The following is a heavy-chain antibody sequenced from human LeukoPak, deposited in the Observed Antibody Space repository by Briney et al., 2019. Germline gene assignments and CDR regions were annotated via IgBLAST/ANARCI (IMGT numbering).Heavy chain of an antibody. CDR2: IAYDGSDK. J-gene: IGHJ4*02. CDR3: ARVGGGNYHPLDY. Sequence: GRSLRLSCEASTFIFSDHSMHWVRQAPGKGLEWVAAIAYDGSDKYNADSVKGRFTVSRDNSRNTLYLHLNSLKIEDTAVYYCARVGGGNYHPLDYWGQGTLVTVSS. V-gene: IGHV3-30-3*01. D-gene: IGHD4-23*01. CDR1: TFIFSDHS.